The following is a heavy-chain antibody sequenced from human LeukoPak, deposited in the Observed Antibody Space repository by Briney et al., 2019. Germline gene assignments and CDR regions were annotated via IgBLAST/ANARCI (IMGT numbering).Heavy chain of an antibody. V-gene: IGHV4-39*01. Sequence: SETLSLTCTVSGGSISSSSYYWGWIRQPPGRGLKWIGCIYYSGSTYYNPSLESRVTISVDTSKNQFSLKLSSVTAADTAVYYCARHPRQYYYYYYMDVWGKGTTVTISS. J-gene: IGHJ6*03. CDR2: IYYSGST. CDR1: GGSISSSSYY. CDR3: ARHPRQYYYYYYMDV.